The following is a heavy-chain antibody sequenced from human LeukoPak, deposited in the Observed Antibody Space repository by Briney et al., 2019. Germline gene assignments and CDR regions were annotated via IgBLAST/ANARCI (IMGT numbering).Heavy chain of an antibody. V-gene: IGHV3-23*01. CDR1: GFTFSSYA. D-gene: IGHD3-9*01. Sequence: QPGGSLRLSCAASGFTFSSYAMSWVRQAPGKGLEWVSAISGSGGSTYYADSVKGRFTISRDHSKNTLYLQMNSLRAEDTAVYYCAKVLQYFDWLPGHWGQGTLVTVSS. J-gene: IGHJ4*02. CDR3: AKVLQYFDWLPGH. CDR2: ISGSGGST.